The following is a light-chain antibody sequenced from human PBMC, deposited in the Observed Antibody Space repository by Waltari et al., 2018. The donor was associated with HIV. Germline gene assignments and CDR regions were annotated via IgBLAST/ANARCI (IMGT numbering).Light chain of an antibody. CDR1: QTVTSNY. Sequence: EIVLTQSPRTLSLSPGERATLSCRASQTVTSNYLAWYQMKPGQAPRLLIYGASIRATGVPDKFSGRGSGTGFTLTIARLQPEDFAVYYCHQYGTSPQTFGQGSKVEIK. CDR2: GAS. CDR3: HQYGTSPQT. V-gene: IGKV3-20*01. J-gene: IGKJ2*01.